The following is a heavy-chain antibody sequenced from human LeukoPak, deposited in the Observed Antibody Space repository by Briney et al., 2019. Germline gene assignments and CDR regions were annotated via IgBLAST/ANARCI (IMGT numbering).Heavy chain of an antibody. CDR3: VRAYTRGYSDDFDY. CDR1: GFFFSDYY. J-gene: IGHJ4*02. Sequence: GGSLRLSCAASGFFFSDYYMSWMRQAPGKGLEWVSYNDGSSSNMYYADSVKGRFTISRDNAKNSLYLQMNSLRGEDTAVYYCVRAYTRGYSDDFDYWGQGTLVTVFS. CDR2: NDGSSSNM. D-gene: IGHD3-22*01. V-gene: IGHV3-11*01.